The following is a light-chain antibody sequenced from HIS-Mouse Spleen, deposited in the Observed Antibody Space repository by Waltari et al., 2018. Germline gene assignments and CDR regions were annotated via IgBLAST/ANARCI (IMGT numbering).Light chain of an antibody. CDR2: AAS. V-gene: IGKV1-39*01. CDR3: QQSDSTPDT. Sequence: DLQMTQSPSSLSASVGDRVTITCRASQSISSYLNWYQQKPGKAPKLLIYAASSLESGVPSRFSGSGSGTDFTLTSSSLQPEDFATYYCQQSDSTPDTFGQGTKLAIK. J-gene: IGKJ2*01. CDR1: QSISSY.